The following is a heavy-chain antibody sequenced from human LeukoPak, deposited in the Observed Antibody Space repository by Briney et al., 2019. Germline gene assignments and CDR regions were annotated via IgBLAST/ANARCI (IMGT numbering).Heavy chain of an antibody. CDR1: GFTFSNYW. V-gene: IGHV3-74*01. CDR2: ITPDGSST. J-gene: IGHJ4*02. D-gene: IGHD4-17*01. Sequence: QPGGSLRLSCVASGFTFSNYWMLWIRQAPGKGLVWASRITPDGSSTSSADSVKHRFTISRDNARNTLYLQMNRLRAEDTAVYYCTRDTYGEQDYWGQGALVTVSS. CDR3: TRDTYGEQDY.